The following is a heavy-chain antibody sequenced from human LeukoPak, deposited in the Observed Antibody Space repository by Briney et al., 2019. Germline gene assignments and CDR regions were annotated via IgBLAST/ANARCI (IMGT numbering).Heavy chain of an antibody. CDR1: GFTFSSYE. J-gene: IGHJ3*02. CDR2: ISSSGSTI. Sequence: QTGGSLRLSCAASGFTFSSYEMNWVRQAPGKGLEWVSYISSSGSTIYYADSVKGRFTISRDNAKNSLYLQMNSLRAEDTALYYCARVRVVWDLDDAFDIWGQGTMVTVSS. CDR3: ARVRVVWDLDDAFDI. D-gene: IGHD1-26*01. V-gene: IGHV3-48*03.